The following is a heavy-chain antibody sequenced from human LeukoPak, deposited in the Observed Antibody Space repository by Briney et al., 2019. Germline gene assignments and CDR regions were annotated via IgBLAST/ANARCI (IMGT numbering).Heavy chain of an antibody. CDR3: ARVYCSSTSCYVPRYYYYYMGV. CDR1: GYTFTGYY. V-gene: IGHV1-2*02. J-gene: IGHJ6*03. CDR2: INPNSGGT. D-gene: IGHD2-2*01. Sequence: GASVKVSCKASGYTFTGYYMHWVRQAPGQGLEWMGWINPNSGGTNYAQKFQGRVTMTRDTSISTAYMELSRLRSDDTAVYYCARVYCSSTSCYVPRYYYYYMGVWGKGTTVTVSS.